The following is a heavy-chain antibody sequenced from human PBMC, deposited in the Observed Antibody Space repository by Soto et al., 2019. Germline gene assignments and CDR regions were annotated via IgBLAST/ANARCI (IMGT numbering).Heavy chain of an antibody. CDR1: GYSFTSYW. CDR3: ARLGGDTSEFEY. J-gene: IGHJ4*02. D-gene: IGHD3-16*01. V-gene: IGHV5-51*01. CDR2: IYPGDSDT. Sequence: GASLKISCNCSGYSFTSYWIAWVRQMPGKGLEWMGIIYPGDSDTRYSPSFQGQVTISADKSVSTAYLQWSSLKASDAAMYYCARLGGDTSEFEYWGQGTLVTVYS.